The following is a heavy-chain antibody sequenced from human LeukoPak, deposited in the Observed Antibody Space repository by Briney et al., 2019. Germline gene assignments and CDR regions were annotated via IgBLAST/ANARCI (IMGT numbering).Heavy chain of an antibody. V-gene: IGHV4-59*01. J-gene: IGHJ4*02. CDR2: IYYSGST. CDR3: ARVHTYYYDSSGSYYFDY. Sequence: SETLSLTCTVSGGSISSDYWSWIRQSPGKGLEWIGYIYYSGSTNYNPSLKSRVNISVDTSKKQFSLKLSSVTAADTAVYYCARVHTYYYDSSGSYYFDYWGQGTLVTVSS. D-gene: IGHD3-22*01. CDR1: GGSISSDY.